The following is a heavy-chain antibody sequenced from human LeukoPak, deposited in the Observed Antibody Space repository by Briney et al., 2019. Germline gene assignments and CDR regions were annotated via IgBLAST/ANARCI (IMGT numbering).Heavy chain of an antibody. CDR2: IYYSGST. V-gene: IGHV4-30-4*08. CDR1: GGPISSGDYY. Sequence: SQTLSLTCTVSGGPISSGDYYWSWIRQPPGKGLEWIGYIYYSGSTYYNPSLKSRVTISVDTSKNQFSLKLSSVTAADTAVYYCARSQVGSWPYYYYYYMDVWGKGTTVTVSS. D-gene: IGHD6-13*01. CDR3: ARSQVGSWPYYYYYYMDV. J-gene: IGHJ6*03.